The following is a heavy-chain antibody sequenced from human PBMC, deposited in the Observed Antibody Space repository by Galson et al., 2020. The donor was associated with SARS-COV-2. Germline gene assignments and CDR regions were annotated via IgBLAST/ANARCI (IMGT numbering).Heavy chain of an antibody. Sequence: GGSLRLSCAASGFIFSNNALSWVRQAPGKGLEWVSAISGSGTSAYYVDSVKGRFTISRDSSKNTLYLQMNRLRAEDTALYYCAKVIVAAGQRVYYYGLDVWGQGTTVTVSS. CDR1: GFIFSNNA. D-gene: IGHD6-13*01. CDR3: AKVIVAAGQRVYYYGLDV. CDR2: ISGSGTSA. V-gene: IGHV3-23*01. J-gene: IGHJ6*02.